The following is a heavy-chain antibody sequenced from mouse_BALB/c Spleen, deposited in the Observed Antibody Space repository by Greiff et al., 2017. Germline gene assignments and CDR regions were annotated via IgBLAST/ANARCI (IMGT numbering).Heavy chain of an antibody. J-gene: IGHJ4*01. CDR3: ARFYYYGSRPYYAMDY. D-gene: IGHD1-1*01. CDR1: GFSLSTSGMG. CDR2: IYWDDDK. Sequence: QATLKVSGPGILQPSQTLSLTCSFSGFSLSTSGMGVSWIRQPSGKGLEWLAHIYWDDDKRYNPSLKSRLTISKDTSRNQVFLKITSVDTADTATYYCARFYYYGSRPYYAMDYWGQGTSVTVSS. V-gene: IGHV8-12*01.